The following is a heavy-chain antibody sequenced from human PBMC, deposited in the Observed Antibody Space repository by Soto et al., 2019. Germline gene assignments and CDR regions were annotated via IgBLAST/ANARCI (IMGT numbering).Heavy chain of an antibody. CDR1: GYTFTSYG. V-gene: IGHV1-18*01. CDR3: ARDAAVGLFDY. D-gene: IGHD1-26*01. CDR2: ISAHNGNT. J-gene: IGHJ4*02. Sequence: QVQLVQSGAEVKKPGASVKVSCKASGYTFTSYGISWVRQAPGQGLEWMGWISAHNGNTNHAQKLQGRVTMTKDTSTSTAYMELRRLRSDDTAVYYCARDAAVGLFDYWGQGTLVTVSS.